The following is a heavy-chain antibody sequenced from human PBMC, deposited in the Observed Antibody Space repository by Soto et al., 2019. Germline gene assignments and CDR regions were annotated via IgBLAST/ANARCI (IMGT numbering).Heavy chain of an antibody. V-gene: IGHV3-7*01. CDR2: INPDGSEK. CDR3: SRSLDS. J-gene: IGHJ4*02. CDR1: GFTFSSFW. Sequence: GGSLRLSCAASGFTFSSFWMDWVRQAPGKGLEWLADINPDGSEKHYVDSVKGRFTISRDNAKNSLYLQMSSLTAEASALYYCSRSLDSWGQGTRVTVSS.